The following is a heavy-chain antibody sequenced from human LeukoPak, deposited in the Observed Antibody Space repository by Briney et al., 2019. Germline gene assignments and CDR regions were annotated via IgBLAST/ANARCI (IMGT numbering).Heavy chain of an antibody. CDR2: IDHGGST. V-gene: IGHV4-34*01. Sequence: PSETLSLTCAVYGGSFSDYYWSWIRQPPGKGLEWIGEIDHGGSTNYNPSLKSRVTISVDTSKEQFSLKLTSVTAADTAVYYCARRGLYDYVWGSRSYYFDYWGQGTLVTVSS. J-gene: IGHJ4*02. D-gene: IGHD3-16*01. CDR1: GGSFSDYY. CDR3: ARRGLYDYVWGSRSYYFDY.